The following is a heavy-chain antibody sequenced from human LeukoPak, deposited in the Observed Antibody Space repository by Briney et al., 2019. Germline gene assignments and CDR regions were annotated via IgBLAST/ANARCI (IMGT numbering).Heavy chain of an antibody. V-gene: IGHV4-59*01. CDR3: ARSRDYVWAAIFDY. CDR1: GGSISSYY. J-gene: IGHJ4*02. CDR2: IYYSGST. Sequence: SETLSLTCTVSGGSISSYYWSWIRQPPGKGLEWIGYIYYSGSTNYNPSLKSRVTISVDTSKNQFSLKLSSVTAADTAVYYCARSRDYVWAAIFDYRGQGTLVTVSS. D-gene: IGHD3-16*01.